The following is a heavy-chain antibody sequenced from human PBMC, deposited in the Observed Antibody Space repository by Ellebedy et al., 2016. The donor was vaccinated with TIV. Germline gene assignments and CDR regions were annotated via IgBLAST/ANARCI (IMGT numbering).Heavy chain of an antibody. J-gene: IGHJ4*02. D-gene: IGHD2-21*02. CDR2: IGDDAVAT. Sequence: GESLKISCAASGFTFSSFAMSWVRQAPGIGLEWVSAIGDDAVATHYADSVKGRFTISRDNFGNMLYLQMNSLGAEDTAVYYCAREGGTCYSAHFDQWGQGTPVTVSS. V-gene: IGHV3-23*01. CDR3: AREGGTCYSAHFDQ. CDR1: GFTFSSFA.